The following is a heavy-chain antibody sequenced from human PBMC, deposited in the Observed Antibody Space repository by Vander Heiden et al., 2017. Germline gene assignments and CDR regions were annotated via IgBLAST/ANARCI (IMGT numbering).Heavy chain of an antibody. J-gene: IGHJ4*02. CDR2: IHNSGST. CDR3: ARPRWDSSGYFFDS. CDR1: GGSISSSVYY. Sequence: QLQLQESGPGLVKPSETLSLTCAVSGGSISSSVYYCGWIRQPPGQGLEWIGSIHNSGSTYYIPSLKSRVTISVDTSKNHFSLKLSSVTAADTAVYYCARPRWDSSGYFFDSWGQGTLVTVSS. V-gene: IGHV4-39*02. D-gene: IGHD6-19*01.